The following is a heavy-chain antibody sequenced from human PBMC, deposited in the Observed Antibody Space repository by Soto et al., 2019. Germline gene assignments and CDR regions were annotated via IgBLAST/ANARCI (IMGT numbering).Heavy chain of an antibody. CDR3: ARIKGYGAKYWYFDL. CDR2: IFSNDEK. D-gene: IGHD4-17*01. Sequence: QVTLKESGPVLVKPTETLTLTCTVSGFSLSNARMGVSWIRQPPGKALEWLAHIFSNDEKSYSTSLKSRLTISKDTSKSQVVLTMTNMDPVDTATYYCARIKGYGAKYWYFDLWCRGTLVTVSS. J-gene: IGHJ2*01. CDR1: GFSLSNARMG. V-gene: IGHV2-26*01.